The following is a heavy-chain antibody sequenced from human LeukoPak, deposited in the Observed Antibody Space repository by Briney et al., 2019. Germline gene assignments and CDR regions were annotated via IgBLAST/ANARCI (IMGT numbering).Heavy chain of an antibody. J-gene: IGHJ4*02. Sequence: ESSETLSLTCTVSGDSISSGDYYWTWIRQPPVKGLEWVGYIYFSGSTYYNPSLKGRATISLDTSKSRFSLKMTSVTAADTAVYFCASVGIKAAVPSDYWGQGTLVTVSS. V-gene: IGHV4-30-4*07. D-gene: IGHD6-13*01. CDR1: GDSISSGDYY. CDR3: ASVGIKAAVPSDY. CDR2: IYFSGST.